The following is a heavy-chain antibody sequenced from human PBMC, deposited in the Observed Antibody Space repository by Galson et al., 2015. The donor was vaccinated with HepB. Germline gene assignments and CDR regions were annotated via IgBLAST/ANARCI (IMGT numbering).Heavy chain of an antibody. CDR1: GFTFSDYA. Sequence: SLRLSCAASGFTFSDYAIHWVRQAPGKGLEWVAVISHDGTKTEYVNSVRDRFTISRDSSKNTVSLHLSSLTIDDTAVYYCARARGPAIEVAVSGWFDPWGQGTLVKVSS. V-gene: IGHV3-30*03. CDR2: ISHDGTKT. CDR3: ARARGPAIEVAVSGWFDP. J-gene: IGHJ5*02. D-gene: IGHD6-19*01.